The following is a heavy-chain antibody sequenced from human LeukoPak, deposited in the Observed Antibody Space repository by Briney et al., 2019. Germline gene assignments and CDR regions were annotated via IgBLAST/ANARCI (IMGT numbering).Heavy chain of an antibody. CDR2: IWYDGSNK. J-gene: IGHJ4*02. D-gene: IGHD3-22*01. Sequence: AGGSLRLSCVASGFTFSSYGMHWVRQAPGKGLEWVAVIWYDGSNKYYADSVKGRFTVSRDNSKNTLYLQMNSLRAEDTAIYYCAKHYYDSSGLVNFDYWGQGTLVTVSS. V-gene: IGHV3-33*06. CDR3: AKHYYDSSGLVNFDY. CDR1: GFTFSSYG.